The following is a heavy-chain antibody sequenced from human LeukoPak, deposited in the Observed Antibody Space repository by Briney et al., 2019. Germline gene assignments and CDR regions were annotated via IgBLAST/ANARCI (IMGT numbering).Heavy chain of an antibody. V-gene: IGHV3-33*01. CDR2: IWFDGGNK. Sequence: GRSLRLSCAASGFTFSSYVMYWVRQAPGKGLEWVAVIWFDGGNKYFADSVKGRFTISRDNSKNTLYLQMNSLRAEDTAVYYCARAYYYPSGSYYLHFDYWGQGTLVTVSS. CDR3: ARAYYYPSGSYYLHFDY. D-gene: IGHD3-10*01. CDR1: GFTFSSYV. J-gene: IGHJ4*02.